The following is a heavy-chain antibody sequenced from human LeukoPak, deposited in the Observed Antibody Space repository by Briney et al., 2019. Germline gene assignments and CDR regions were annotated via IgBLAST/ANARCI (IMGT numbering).Heavy chain of an antibody. CDR1: GGSISSYY. J-gene: IGHJ5*02. Sequence: PSETLSLTCTVSGGSISSYYWSWIRQPPGKGLEWIGYIYYSGSTNYKSSLKSRVTISVDKSKNQFSLKLSSVTAADTAVYYCASRYYDILTGYYNNWFDPWGQGTLVTVSS. CDR2: IYYSGST. D-gene: IGHD3-9*01. V-gene: IGHV4-59*12. CDR3: ASRYYDILTGYYNNWFDP.